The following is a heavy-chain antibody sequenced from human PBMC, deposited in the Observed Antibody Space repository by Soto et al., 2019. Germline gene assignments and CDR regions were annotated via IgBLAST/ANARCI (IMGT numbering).Heavy chain of an antibody. CDR1: GGSISSSSYY. CDR2: IYYSGST. D-gene: IGHD6-19*01. V-gene: IGHV4-39*01. J-gene: IGHJ4*02. CDR3: ARRTVNIRTFYSGLKTHCFDY. Sequence: SETLSLTCAVSGGSISSSSYYWGWIRQPPGKGLEWIGSIYYSGSTYYTPSLQSRVAISVDTSKNQFSLKLNSVTAADTAVYYCARRTVNIRTFYSGLKTHCFDYWGQGTLATVSS.